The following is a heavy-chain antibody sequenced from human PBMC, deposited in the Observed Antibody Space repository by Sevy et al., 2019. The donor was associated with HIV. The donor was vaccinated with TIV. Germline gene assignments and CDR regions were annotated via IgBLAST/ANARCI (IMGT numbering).Heavy chain of an antibody. CDR2: ISRSSSYI. D-gene: IGHD5-18*01. CDR3: ARAGGYSYHYYRMDV. V-gene: IGHV3-21*01. CDR1: GFTFSSYS. Sequence: GGSLRLSCAASGFTFSSYSMNWVRQAPGKGLEWVSSISRSSSYIYYADSVKGRFTISRDNAKNSLYLQMNSLRAEDTAVYYCARAGGYSYHYYRMDVWGQGTTVTVSS. J-gene: IGHJ6*02.